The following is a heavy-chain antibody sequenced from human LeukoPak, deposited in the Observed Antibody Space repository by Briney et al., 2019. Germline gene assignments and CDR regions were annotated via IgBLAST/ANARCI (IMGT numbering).Heavy chain of an antibody. V-gene: IGHV3-21*01. CDR1: GFTFSSYS. CDR2: ISSSSSYI. CDR3: ARDLTYYYDPNWFDP. Sequence: GSLRLSCAASGFTFSSYSMNWVRQAPGKGLEWVSSISSSSSYIYYADSVKGRFTISRDNAKNSLYLQMNSLRAEDTAVYYCARDLTYYYDPNWFDPWGQGTLVTVSS. J-gene: IGHJ5*02. D-gene: IGHD3-22*01.